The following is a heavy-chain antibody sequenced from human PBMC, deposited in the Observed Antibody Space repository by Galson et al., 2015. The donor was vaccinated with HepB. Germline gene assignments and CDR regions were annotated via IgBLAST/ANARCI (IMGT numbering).Heavy chain of an antibody. CDR2: ISYDGSNK. D-gene: IGHD6-13*01. CDR1: GFTFSSYG. J-gene: IGHJ4*02. CDR3: AKAGYSSSCPDY. V-gene: IGHV3-30*18. Sequence: SLRLSCAASGFTFSSYGMHWVRQAPGKGLEWVAVISYDGSNKYYADSVKGRFTISRDNSKNTLYLQMNSLRAEDTAVYYCAKAGYSSSCPDYWGQGTLVTVSS.